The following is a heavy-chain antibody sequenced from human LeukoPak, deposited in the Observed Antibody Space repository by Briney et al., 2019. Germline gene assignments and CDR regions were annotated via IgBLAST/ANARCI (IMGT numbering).Heavy chain of an antibody. CDR3: AKGNSYYYDSSGYYYLDY. J-gene: IGHJ4*02. CDR1: GFTFSSYA. Sequence: GGSLRLSCAASGFTFSSYAMSWVRQAPGKGLEWVSAISGSGGSTYYADSVKGRFTISRDNAKNSLYLQMNSLRAEDTALYYCAKGNSYYYDSSGYYYLDYWGQGTLVTVSS. V-gene: IGHV3-23*01. D-gene: IGHD3-22*01. CDR2: ISGSGGST.